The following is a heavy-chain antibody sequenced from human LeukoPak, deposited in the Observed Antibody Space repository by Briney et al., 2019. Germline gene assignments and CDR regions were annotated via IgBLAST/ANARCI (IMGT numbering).Heavy chain of an antibody. J-gene: IGHJ4*02. CDR3: AKGVRSGWSDYFDY. D-gene: IGHD6-19*01. CDR1: GFTVSSNY. V-gene: IGHV3-9*01. CDR2: ITWKSGRI. Sequence: GGSLRLSCAASGFTVSSNYMSWVRQAPGKGLEWVSGITWKSGRIGYADSVKGRFTIYRDNANNSLYLQMSSLRAEDTAFYYCAKGVRSGWSDYFDYWGQGTLVTVSS.